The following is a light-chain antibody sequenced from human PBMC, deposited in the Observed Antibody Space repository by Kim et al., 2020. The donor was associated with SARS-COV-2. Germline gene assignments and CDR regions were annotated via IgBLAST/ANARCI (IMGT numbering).Light chain of an antibody. CDR3: SSYAGSNNLI. V-gene: IGLV2-8*01. Sequence: GQSVTISCTGTSSDVGGYNYVSWYQQHPGKAPKLMIYEVSKRPSGVPERFPGSKSGNTASLTVSGLQAEDEADYYCSSYAGSNNLIFGGGTQLTVL. J-gene: IGLJ2*01. CDR1: SSDVGGYNY. CDR2: EVS.